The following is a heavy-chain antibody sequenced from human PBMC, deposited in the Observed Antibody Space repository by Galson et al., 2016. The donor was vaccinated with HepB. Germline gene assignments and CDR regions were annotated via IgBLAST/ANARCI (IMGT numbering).Heavy chain of an antibody. J-gene: IGHJ4*02. CDR3: AKDKDVPPGGDFGY. V-gene: IGHV1-18*01. CDR1: GYTLSTYA. Sequence: SVKVSCKASGYTLSTYAISWVRQAPGQGLEWVGWNSASSGHTVLAQRFQDRVTMTTDTSTSTAYLALRSLRSDDTAVYYCAKDKDVPPGGDFGYWGQGTLVTVSS. CDR2: NSASSGHT. D-gene: IGHD2-15*01.